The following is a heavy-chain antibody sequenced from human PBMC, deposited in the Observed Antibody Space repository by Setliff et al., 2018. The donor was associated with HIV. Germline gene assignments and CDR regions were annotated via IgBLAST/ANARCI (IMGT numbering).Heavy chain of an antibody. CDR3: ARKEYQLLHAFDI. V-gene: IGHV1-69*10. D-gene: IGHD2-2*01. CDR1: GGSFTSFA. J-gene: IGHJ3*02. CDR2: IMSILDMP. Sequence: GASVKVSCKASGGSFTSFAISWVRQAPGQGLEWMGGIMSILDMPHYAQKFQGRVTMTADKSTNTAYMEVTSLRSEDTAVYYCARKEYQLLHAFDIWGQGTMVTVSS.